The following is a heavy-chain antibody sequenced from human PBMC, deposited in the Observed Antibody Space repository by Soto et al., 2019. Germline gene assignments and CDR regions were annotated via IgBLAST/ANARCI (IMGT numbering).Heavy chain of an antibody. CDR3: ASALLEWTKSHAFDI. V-gene: IGHV5-51*01. CDR2: IYPGDSDT. Sequence: GESLKISCKGSGYSFTSYWIGWVRQMPGKGLEWMGIIYPGDSDTRYSPSFQGQVTISADKSISTAYLQWSSLKASDTAMYYCASALLEWTKSHAFDIWGQGTMVTVSS. D-gene: IGHD3-3*01. J-gene: IGHJ3*02. CDR1: GYSFTSYW.